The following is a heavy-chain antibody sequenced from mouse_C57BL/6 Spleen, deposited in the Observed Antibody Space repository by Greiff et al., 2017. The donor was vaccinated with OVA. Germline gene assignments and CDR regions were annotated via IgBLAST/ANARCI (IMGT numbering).Heavy chain of an antibody. Sequence: VQLKESGPGLVKPSQSLSLTCSVTGYSITSGYYWNWIRQFPGNQLEWMGYISYDGSNNYNPSLKNRISITRDTSKNQFLLKLNSVTTEDTATYYYATLANWDGGDYYFDYWGQGTTLTVSS. V-gene: IGHV3-6*01. CDR3: ATLANWDGGDYYFDY. CDR2: ISYDGSN. CDR1: GYSITSGYY. D-gene: IGHD4-1*01. J-gene: IGHJ2*01.